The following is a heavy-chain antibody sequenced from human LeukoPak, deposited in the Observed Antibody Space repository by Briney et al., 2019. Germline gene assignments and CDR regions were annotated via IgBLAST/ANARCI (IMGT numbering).Heavy chain of an antibody. CDR1: GFTFSSYG. D-gene: IGHD3-9*01. V-gene: IGHV3-23*01. CDR2: ILGSGGST. J-gene: IGHJ4*02. Sequence: GGSLGLSCAASGFTFSSYGMHWVRQAPGKGLEWVSAILGSGGSTYYADSVKGRFTVSRDDSRSTLYLQMKSLRAEDTALYYCAKWGDYDVLTGYYVPDYWGQGTRVTVSS. CDR3: AKWGDYDVLTGYYVPDY.